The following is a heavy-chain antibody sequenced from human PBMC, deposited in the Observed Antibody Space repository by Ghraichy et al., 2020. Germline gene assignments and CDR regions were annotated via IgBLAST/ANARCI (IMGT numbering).Heavy chain of an antibody. CDR2: ISSSTSTI. CDR3: ARDGEDIVVVPADYYYYCGMDV. J-gene: IGHJ6*02. V-gene: IGHV3-48*02. CDR1: GFTFSSYS. D-gene: IGHD2-2*01. Sequence: GESLNISCAASGFTFSSYSMNWVRQAPGKGLEWVSYISSSTSTIYYADSVKGRFTISRDNAKNSLYLQMNSLRDEDTAVYYCARDGEDIVVVPADYYYYCGMDVWGQGTTVTVSS.